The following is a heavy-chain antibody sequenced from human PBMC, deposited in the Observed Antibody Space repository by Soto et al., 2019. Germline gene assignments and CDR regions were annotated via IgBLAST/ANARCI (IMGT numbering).Heavy chain of an antibody. CDR2: IFHSGST. CDR1: GDSISNGGFY. J-gene: IGHJ5*02. Sequence: QVQLQESGPGPVKPSQTLSLTCTVSGDSISNGGFYYSWIRQHPGQGLEWVGYIFHSGSTLSNPSLRSRVTLSADTSKNQLFLKLTSVTAADTAVYYCARGGIAGHWFDPWGQGTLVTVSA. V-gene: IGHV4-31*03. CDR3: ARGGIAGHWFDP. D-gene: IGHD2-15*01.